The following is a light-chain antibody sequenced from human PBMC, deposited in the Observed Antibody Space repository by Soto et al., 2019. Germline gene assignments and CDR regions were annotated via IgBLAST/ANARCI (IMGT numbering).Light chain of an antibody. CDR2: DAS. Sequence: EIVLTQSPATLSLSPGERATLSCRASQSVSSYLAWYQQKPGQAPRLLIYDASNRATGIPARFSGSGSGTDCTLTISSLEPEDFAVDYCQQRSNFGGGTKVEIK. J-gene: IGKJ4*01. CDR3: QQRSN. V-gene: IGKV3-11*01. CDR1: QSVSSY.